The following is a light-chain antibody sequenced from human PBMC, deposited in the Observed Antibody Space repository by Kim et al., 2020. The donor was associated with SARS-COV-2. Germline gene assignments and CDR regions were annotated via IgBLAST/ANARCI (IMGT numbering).Light chain of an antibody. J-gene: IGLJ2*01. Sequence: VSPVQTAWITCSGDACPKQYAYWYQQKPGQAPVLVIYKDSERPSGIPERFSGSSSGKTVTLTISGVQAEDEADYYCQSADSSGTVVFGGGTQLTVL. CDR3: QSADSSGTVV. V-gene: IGLV3-25*03. CDR2: KDS. CDR1: ACPKQY.